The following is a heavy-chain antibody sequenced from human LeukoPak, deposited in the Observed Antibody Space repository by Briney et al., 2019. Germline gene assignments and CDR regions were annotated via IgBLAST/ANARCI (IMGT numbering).Heavy chain of an antibody. D-gene: IGHD3-22*01. CDR3: TRGSIAYYYMDV. V-gene: IGHV4-39*07. CDR1: GVSISSSSYY. J-gene: IGHJ6*03. Sequence: SETLSLTCNVSGVSISSSSYYWGWIRQPPGKGLEWIGSIYYSGSTNYNPSLKSRVTISVDTSKNQFSLKLSSVTAADTAVYYCTRGSIAYYYMDVWGKGTTVTISS. CDR2: IYYSGST.